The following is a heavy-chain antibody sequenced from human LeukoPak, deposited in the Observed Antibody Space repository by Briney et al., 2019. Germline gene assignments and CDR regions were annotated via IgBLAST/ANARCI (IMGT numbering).Heavy chain of an antibody. CDR3: ARHEYSGSYYGLYWFDP. D-gene: IGHD1-26*01. Sequence: SETLFLTCTVSGGSISSSGYYWGWIRQPPGKGLEWIASIYYSVSTYYNPSLKSRVTIAVATSKNQLSLKLSSLTAADTAVYYCARHEYSGSYYGLYWFDPWGQGTLVTVSS. J-gene: IGHJ5*02. CDR2: IYYSVST. V-gene: IGHV4-39*01. CDR1: GGSISSSGYY.